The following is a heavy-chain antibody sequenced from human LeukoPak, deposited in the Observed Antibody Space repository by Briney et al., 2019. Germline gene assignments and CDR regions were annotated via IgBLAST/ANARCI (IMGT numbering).Heavy chain of an antibody. J-gene: IGHJ4*02. D-gene: IGHD2-2*02. Sequence: ASVKVSCKAFGYTFKGFYMHWVRQAPGQGLEWMGWISAYNGNTNYAQKLQGRVTMTTDTSTSTAYMELSSLRSDDMAVYYCTLYNYWGQGTLVTVSS. CDR2: ISAYNGNT. V-gene: IGHV1-18*03. CDR3: TLYNY. CDR1: GYTFKGFY.